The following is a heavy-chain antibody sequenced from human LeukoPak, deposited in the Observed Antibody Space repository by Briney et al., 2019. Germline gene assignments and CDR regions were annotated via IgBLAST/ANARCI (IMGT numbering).Heavy chain of an antibody. Sequence: GESLKISCKGSGYSFTTYWIGWVRQMPGKGLEWMGTIYPGDSDTRYSPSFEGQVTISADKSTSVAYLQWSCLKASDTAMYYCARRLSGYEEGAFDIWGQGTMVTVSS. CDR1: GYSFTTYW. V-gene: IGHV5-51*01. CDR2: IYPGDSDT. D-gene: IGHD5-12*01. CDR3: ARRLSGYEEGAFDI. J-gene: IGHJ3*02.